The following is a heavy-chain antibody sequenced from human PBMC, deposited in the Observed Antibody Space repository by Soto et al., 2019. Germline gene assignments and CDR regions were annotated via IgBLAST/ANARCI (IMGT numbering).Heavy chain of an antibody. V-gene: IGHV4-61*01. CDR3: AREISGWHNNWFDP. Sequence: SETLSLTCTVSGGSVSSGSYYWSWIRQPPGKGLEWIGYIYYSGSTNYNPSLKSRVTISVDTSKNQFSLKLSSVTAADTAVYYCAREISGWHNNWFDPWGQGTLVTVSS. CDR1: GGSVSSGSYY. D-gene: IGHD6-19*01. CDR2: IYYSGST. J-gene: IGHJ5*02.